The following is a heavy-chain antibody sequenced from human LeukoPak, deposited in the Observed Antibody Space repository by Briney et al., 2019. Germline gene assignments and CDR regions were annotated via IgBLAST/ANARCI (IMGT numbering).Heavy chain of an antibody. CDR2: ISTSSSYI. CDR3: ARRSAFGVYYYYYMDV. Sequence: PGGSLRLSCAASGFTFSRNSMNWVRQAPGKGLEWVSSISTSSSYIYYADSVKGRFTISRDNAKNSLYLQMNSLRAEDTAVYFCARRSAFGVYYYYYMDVWGKGTTVTISS. V-gene: IGHV3-21*01. J-gene: IGHJ6*03. CDR1: GFTFSRNS. D-gene: IGHD3-16*01.